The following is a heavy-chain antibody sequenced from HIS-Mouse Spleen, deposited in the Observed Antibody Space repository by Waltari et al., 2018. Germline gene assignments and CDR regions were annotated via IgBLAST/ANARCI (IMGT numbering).Heavy chain of an antibody. CDR2: IYSGGST. V-gene: IGHV3-66*01. CDR1: GSPVSSNY. J-gene: IGHJ4*02. Sequence: EVQLVESGGGLVQPGGSMRLSCASLGSPVSSNYMSWVRQAPGKGLEWVSVIYSGGSTSYADSVKGRFTISRDNSKNTLYLQLNSLRAEDTAVYYCARSNWYFDHWGQGTLVTVSS. D-gene: IGHD7-27*01. CDR3: ARSNWYFDH.